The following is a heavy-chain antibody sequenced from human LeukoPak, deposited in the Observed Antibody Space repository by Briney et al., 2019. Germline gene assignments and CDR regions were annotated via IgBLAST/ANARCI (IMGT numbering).Heavy chain of an antibody. V-gene: IGHV1-2*02. J-gene: IGHJ4*02. CDR2: INPNSGGT. D-gene: IGHD2-15*01. CDR1: GYTFIGHY. CDR3: ASGYCSGGSCYGY. Sequence: ASVKVSCKASGYTFIGHYMHWVRQAPGQGLEWMGWINPNSGGTNYAQKFQGRVTMTRDTSISTAYMELSRLRSDDTAVYYCASGYCSGGSCYGYWGQGTLVTVSS.